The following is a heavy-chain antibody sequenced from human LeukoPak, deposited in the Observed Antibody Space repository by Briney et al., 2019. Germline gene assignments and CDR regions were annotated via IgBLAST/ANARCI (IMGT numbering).Heavy chain of an antibody. V-gene: IGHV4-59*01. CDR1: GGSISSYY. CDR3: GRVSFIPAVNFGWWFFP. Sequence: SSETLSLTCTVSGGSISSYYWGWIRQPPGKGLEWIGYIYYSGNTNYNPSLKSGVTISVDTSKNQFSLKLSSVTAADTAVYYCGRVSFIPAVNFGWWFFPWGQGTLVTVSS. CDR2: IYYSGNT. J-gene: IGHJ5*02. D-gene: IGHD6-13*01.